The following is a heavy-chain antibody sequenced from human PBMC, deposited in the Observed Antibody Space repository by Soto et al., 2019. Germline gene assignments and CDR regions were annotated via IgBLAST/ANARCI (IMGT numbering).Heavy chain of an antibody. D-gene: IGHD6-13*01. CDR2: INHSGST. V-gene: IGHV4-34*01. CDR3: ARAKRGIAAAGDFDY. Sequence: QVQLQQWGAGLLKPSETLSLTCAVYGGSFSGYDWSWLRQTPGKGLEWIGEINHSGSTNYNPAHKSRVTTSVETSKNQCSLKLSSVTAADTAVYYCARAKRGIAAAGDFDYWGQGTLVTVSS. CDR1: GGSFSGYD. J-gene: IGHJ4*02.